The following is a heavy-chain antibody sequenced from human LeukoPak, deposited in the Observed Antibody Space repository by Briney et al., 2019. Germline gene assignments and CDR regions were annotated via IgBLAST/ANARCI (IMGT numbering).Heavy chain of an antibody. CDR1: GYTFTGYY. J-gene: IGHJ5*02. D-gene: IGHD2-2*02. Sequence: GASVKVSCKASGYTFTGYYMHWVRQAPGQGLEWMGWINPNSGGTNYAQKFQGRVTMTRDTSISTAYMELSRLRSDDTAAYYCARDYPDIVVVPAAINWFDPWGQGTLVTVSS. CDR3: ARDYPDIVVVPAAINWFDP. V-gene: IGHV1-2*02. CDR2: INPNSGGT.